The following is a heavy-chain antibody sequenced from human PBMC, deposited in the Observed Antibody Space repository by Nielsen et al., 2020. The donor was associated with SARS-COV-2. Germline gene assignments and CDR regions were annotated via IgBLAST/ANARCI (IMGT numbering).Heavy chain of an antibody. J-gene: IGHJ6*02. V-gene: IGHV3-11*01. D-gene: IGHD6-13*01. CDR2: ISSSGSTI. Sequence: WIRQPPGKGLEWVSYISSSGSTIYYADSVKGRFTISRDNAKNSLYLQMNSLRAEDTALYYCAKDGGPGWSSSWGTNYYYGMDVRGQGTTVTVSS. CDR3: AKDGGPGWSSSWGTNYYYGMDV.